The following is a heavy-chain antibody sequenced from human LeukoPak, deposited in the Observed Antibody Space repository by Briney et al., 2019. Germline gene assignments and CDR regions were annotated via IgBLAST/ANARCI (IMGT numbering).Heavy chain of an antibody. Sequence: SVKVSCKASGGTFSSYVISWVRQAPGQGLEWMGGIIPIFGTANYAQKFQGRVTITADESTSTAYMELSSLRSEDTAVYYCARDRVDGSGWDSRIVFWFDPWGQGTLVTVSS. CDR1: GGTFSSYV. D-gene: IGHD6-19*01. J-gene: IGHJ5*02. CDR2: IIPIFGTA. CDR3: ARDRVDGSGWDSRIVFWFDP. V-gene: IGHV1-69*01.